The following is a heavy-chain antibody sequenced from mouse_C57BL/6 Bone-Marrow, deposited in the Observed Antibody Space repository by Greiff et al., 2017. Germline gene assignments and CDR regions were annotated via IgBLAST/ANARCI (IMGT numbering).Heavy chain of an antibody. D-gene: IGHD2-3*01. Sequence: VKVVESGGGLVKPGGSLKLSCAASGFTFSDYGMHWVRQAPEKGLEWVAYISSGSSTIYYADTVQGRFTISRDNAKNTLFLQMTSLRSEDTAMYYCARRWLLPYAMDYWGQGTSVTVSS. CDR3: ARRWLLPYAMDY. V-gene: IGHV5-17*01. J-gene: IGHJ4*01. CDR1: GFTFSDYG. CDR2: ISSGSSTI.